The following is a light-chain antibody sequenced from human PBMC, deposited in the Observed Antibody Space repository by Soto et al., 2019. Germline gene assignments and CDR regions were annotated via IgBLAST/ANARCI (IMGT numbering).Light chain of an antibody. CDR2: KVS. V-gene: IGKV2-30*01. CDR1: QSLLSSDGNTY. J-gene: IGKJ1*01. Sequence: DVVMTQSPLSLPVTLGQPASISCKSSQSLLSSDGNTYLNWFQQRPGQSPRRLIYKVSNRDSGVPDRFSGSGSGTDFTLKISRVEAEDVGVYYGMQGSHWPPWTFGQGTKVEIK. CDR3: MQGSHWPPWT.